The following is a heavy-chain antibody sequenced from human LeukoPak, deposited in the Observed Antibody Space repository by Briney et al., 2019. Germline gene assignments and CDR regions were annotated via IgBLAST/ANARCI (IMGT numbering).Heavy chain of an antibody. CDR2: IYLGDFGI. D-gene: IGHD1-26*01. CDR3: ARNSGTENNFDY. CDR1: GYSFANYW. V-gene: IGHV5-51*01. Sequence: GESLKISCKGSGYSFANYWIGWVRQMPGKGLEWMGIIYLGDFGIRYSPSFQGQVTISAGKSISTVYLQWSSLKASDTAMYYCARNSGTENNFDYWGQGTLVTVSS. J-gene: IGHJ4*02.